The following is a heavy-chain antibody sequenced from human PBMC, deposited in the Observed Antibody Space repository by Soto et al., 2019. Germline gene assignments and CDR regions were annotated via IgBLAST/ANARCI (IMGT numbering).Heavy chain of an antibody. CDR3: ARGRDGDY. CDR2: ISAHNGNT. Sequence: QVQLVQYGAEVKKPGASVKVSCKGSGYGFTTYGITWVRQAPGQGLEGMAWISAHNGNTNYAEKGQGRDTASRDLSTRTAYMELRSLRYDATAVYCCARGRDGDYWGQGDLVTVSS. CDR1: GYGFTTYG. J-gene: IGHJ4*02. D-gene: IGHD6-6*01. V-gene: IGHV1-18*01.